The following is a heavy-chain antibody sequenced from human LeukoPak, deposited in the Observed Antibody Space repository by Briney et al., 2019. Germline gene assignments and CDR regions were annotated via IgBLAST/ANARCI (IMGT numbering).Heavy chain of an antibody. J-gene: IGHJ6*03. CDR2: INPSGGST. CDR1: GYTFTGYY. CDR3: ARDAPTFSSGWYTPRYYYYYMDV. D-gene: IGHD6-19*01. V-gene: IGHV1-46*01. Sequence: GASVKVSCKASGYTFTGYYMHWVRQAPGQGLEWMGIINPSGGSTSYAQKFQGRVTMTRDTSTSTVYMELSSLRSEDTAVYYCARDAPTFSSGWYTPRYYYYYMDVWGKGTTVTISS.